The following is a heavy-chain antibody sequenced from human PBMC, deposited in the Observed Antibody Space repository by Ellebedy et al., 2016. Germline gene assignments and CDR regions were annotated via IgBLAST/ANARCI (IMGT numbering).Heavy chain of an antibody. Sequence: ASVKVSCXASGYTFTSYYMHWVRQAPGQGLEWMGIINPSGGSTSYAQKFQGRVTMTRDTSTSTVYMELSSLRSEDTAVYYCARDQSITGTKDTGGHAFDIWGQGTMVTVSS. D-gene: IGHD1-7*01. CDR3: ARDQSITGTKDTGGHAFDI. CDR1: GYTFTSYY. J-gene: IGHJ3*02. CDR2: INPSGGST. V-gene: IGHV1-46*01.